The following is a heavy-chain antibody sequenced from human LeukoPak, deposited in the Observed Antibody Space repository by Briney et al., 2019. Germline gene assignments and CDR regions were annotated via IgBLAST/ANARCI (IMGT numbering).Heavy chain of an antibody. V-gene: IGHV3-48*03. CDR3: ARGMSGNSLMLDWFDP. CDR1: GFTFSSYE. D-gene: IGHD4-23*01. CDR2: ISSSGSTI. Sequence: GGSLRLSCAASGFTFSSYEMNWVRQAPGKGLEWVSYISSSGSTIYYADSVKGRFTISRDNAKNSLYLQMNSLRAEDTAAYYCARGMSGNSLMLDWFDPWGQGTLVTVSS. J-gene: IGHJ5*02.